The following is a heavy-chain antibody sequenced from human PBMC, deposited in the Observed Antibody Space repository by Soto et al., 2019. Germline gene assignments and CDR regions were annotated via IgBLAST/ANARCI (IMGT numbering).Heavy chain of an antibody. Sequence: PSETLSLTCTVSGGSFSSSSYYWGWIRQPPGKGLEWIGSIYYSGSTYYNPSLKSRVTISVDTSKNQFSLKLSSVTAADTAVYYCANELRYFDWLLATWGQGTLVTVSS. D-gene: IGHD3-9*01. J-gene: IGHJ4*02. CDR1: GGSFSSSSYY. V-gene: IGHV4-39*01. CDR2: IYYSGST. CDR3: ANELRYFDWLLAT.